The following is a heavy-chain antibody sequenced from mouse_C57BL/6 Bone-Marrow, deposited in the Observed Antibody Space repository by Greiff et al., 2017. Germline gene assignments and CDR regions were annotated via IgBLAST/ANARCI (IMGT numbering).Heavy chain of an antibody. CDR1: GFNFKDDY. V-gene: IGHV14-4*01. CDR3: TTYYCYGSSYDWFAY. CDR2: IDPDNGDT. J-gene: IGHJ3*01. Sequence: EVQLQQSGAELVRPGASVKLSCTASGFNFKDDYMHWVKQRPEQGLEWIGWIDPDNGDTDYAAKFQGKATITADTSSNTAYLQLSSLTSEDAAVYYCTTYYCYGSSYDWFAYWGQGTLVTVSA. D-gene: IGHD1-1*01.